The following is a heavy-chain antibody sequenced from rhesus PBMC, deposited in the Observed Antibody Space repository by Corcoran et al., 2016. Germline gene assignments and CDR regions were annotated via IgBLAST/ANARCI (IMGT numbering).Heavy chain of an antibody. Sequence: QVQLQESGPGLVKPSETLSLTCAVSGGSISGYYWSWIRQPPGQGLEWIGNIDGNIAGTNYNPSLKSRVTISKDTSKNPFSLNLSSVTAADTAVYYCARDISSWSSNAFDFWGQGLRVTVSS. D-gene: IGHD6-13*01. CDR2: IDGNIAGT. V-gene: IGHV4-81*01. CDR3: ARDISSWSSNAFDF. J-gene: IGHJ3*01. CDR1: GGSISGYY.